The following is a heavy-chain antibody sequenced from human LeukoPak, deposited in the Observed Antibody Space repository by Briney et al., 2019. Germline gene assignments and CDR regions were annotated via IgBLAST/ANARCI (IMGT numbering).Heavy chain of an antibody. D-gene: IGHD2-15*01. CDR3: ARAPTNRYCSGGSCYWFDP. V-gene: IGHV6-1*01. J-gene: IGHJ5*02. CDR2: TYYRSKWYN. CDR1: GDSVSSNSAA. Sequence: SQTLSLTCAISGDSVSSNSAAWNWIRQSPSRGLEWLGRTYYRSKWYNDYEVSVKSRITINPDTSKNQFSLQLNSVTPEDTAVYYCARAPTNRYCSGGSCYWFDPWGQGTLVTVSS.